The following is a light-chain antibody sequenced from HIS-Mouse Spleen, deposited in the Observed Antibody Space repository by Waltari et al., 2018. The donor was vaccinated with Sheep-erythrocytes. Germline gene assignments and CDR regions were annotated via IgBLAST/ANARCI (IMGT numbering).Light chain of an antibody. Sequence: DIQMTQSPSTLSASVGDRVTITCRASQSISSWLAWYQQTPGKAPKLLIYKASSLESGVPSRFSGSGSGTDFTLTISSLQPEDFATYYCQQFNNYPRTFGQGTKVEIK. V-gene: IGKV1-5*03. CDR1: QSISSW. CDR2: KAS. J-gene: IGKJ1*01. CDR3: QQFNNYPRT.